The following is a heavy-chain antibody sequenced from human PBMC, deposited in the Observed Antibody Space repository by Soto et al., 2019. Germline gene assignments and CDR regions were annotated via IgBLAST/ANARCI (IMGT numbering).Heavy chain of an antibody. Sequence: ASVKVSCKASGYTFTCYGISWVRQAPGQGLEWMGWISAYNGNTNYAQKLQGRVTMTTDTSTSTAYMELRSLRSDDTAVYYCARDQVPPGYYYYGMDVWGQGTTVTSP. V-gene: IGHV1-18*01. CDR1: GYTFTCYG. CDR3: ARDQVPPGYYYYGMDV. J-gene: IGHJ6*02. CDR2: ISAYNGNT.